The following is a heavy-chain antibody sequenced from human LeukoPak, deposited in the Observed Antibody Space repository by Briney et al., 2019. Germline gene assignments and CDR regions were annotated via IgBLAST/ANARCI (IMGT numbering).Heavy chain of an antibody. V-gene: IGHV1-2*02. Sequence: ASVKVSCKASGYTFTGYYIHWVRQAPGQGLEWMGWINPNSGGTNYAPKFQGKITMTRDTSIITAYMELGRLRSDDTAIYYCARDPAGPGGFNYWGQGTLVTVSS. J-gene: IGHJ4*02. D-gene: IGHD3-16*01. CDR3: ARDPAGPGGFNY. CDR2: INPNSGGT. CDR1: GYTFTGYY.